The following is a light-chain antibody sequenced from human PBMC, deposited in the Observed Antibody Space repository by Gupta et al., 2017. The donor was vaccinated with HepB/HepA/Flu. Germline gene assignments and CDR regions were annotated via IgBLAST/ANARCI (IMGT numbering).Light chain of an antibody. CDR1: SSDVGGYNY. CDR3: SSYTSSNTFV. CDR2: DVI. Sequence: QSALTQPASVSGSPGQSITISCTGTSSDVGGYNYVSWYQQHPGKAPKFMIYDVINRPSGVSNRFSGSKSGNTASLTISGLQAEDEADYYCSSYTSSNTFVFGTGTKVTVL. V-gene: IGLV2-14*03. J-gene: IGLJ1*01.